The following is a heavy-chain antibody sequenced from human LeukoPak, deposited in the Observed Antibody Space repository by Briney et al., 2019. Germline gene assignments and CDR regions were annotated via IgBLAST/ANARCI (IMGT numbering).Heavy chain of an antibody. J-gene: IGHJ4*02. V-gene: IGHV3-30*02. CDR1: GFTFSSYG. Sequence: GGSLRLSCAASGFTFSSYGMHWVRQAPGKGLEWVAFIRYDGSNKYYADSVKGRFTISRDNSKNTLYLQMNSLRAEDTAVYYCARALAYCGGDCYSEFDYWGQGTLVTVSS. CDR2: IRYDGSNK. D-gene: IGHD2-21*02. CDR3: ARALAYCGGDCYSEFDY.